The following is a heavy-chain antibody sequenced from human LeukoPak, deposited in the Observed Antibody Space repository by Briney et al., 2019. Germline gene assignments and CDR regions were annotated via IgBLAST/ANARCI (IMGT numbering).Heavy chain of an antibody. V-gene: IGHV4-59*01. Sequence: PSETLSLTCNVSGGSISNYYWSWIRQPPGKGLEWIACIYDSGGTKYYHSRKSRVTISVDTSKKQFSLKVTSVTAADTAVYYCARGGIAAAGIPLRIWGQGTMVTVSS. CDR2: IYDSGGT. CDR1: GGSISNYY. CDR3: ARGGIAAAGIPLRI. J-gene: IGHJ3*02. D-gene: IGHD6-13*01.